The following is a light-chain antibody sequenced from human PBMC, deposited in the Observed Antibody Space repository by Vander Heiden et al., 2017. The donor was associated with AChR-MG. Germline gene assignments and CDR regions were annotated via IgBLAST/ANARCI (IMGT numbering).Light chain of an antibody. Sequence: DIQMTQFPSSLSASVGDRVTISCRASQSIGDWLAWYQQKPGKAPKLLIYRASSLQSGVPSRFSGGGSGTEFTLTISRLQPEDFATYYCQQHDSNPLSFGGGTKVEIK. CDR1: QSIGDW. J-gene: IGKJ4*01. CDR2: RAS. CDR3: QQHDSNPLS. V-gene: IGKV1-5*03.